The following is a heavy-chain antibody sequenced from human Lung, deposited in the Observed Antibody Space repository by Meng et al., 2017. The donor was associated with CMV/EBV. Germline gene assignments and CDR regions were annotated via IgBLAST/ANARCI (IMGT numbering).Heavy chain of an antibody. V-gene: IGHV4-38-2*02. CDR3: ARVHRILNWFDP. D-gene: IGHD2/OR15-2a*01. CDR1: GYSISSGYY. J-gene: IGHJ5*02. Sequence: ETLSLTCTVSGYSISSGYYWGWIRQSPEKGMEWIGSIYHDGITYYNPSLKSRVTMSMDSPNDKFFLNLNSVTAADTALYFCARVHRILNWFDPWGRGILVTVSS. CDR2: IYHDGIT.